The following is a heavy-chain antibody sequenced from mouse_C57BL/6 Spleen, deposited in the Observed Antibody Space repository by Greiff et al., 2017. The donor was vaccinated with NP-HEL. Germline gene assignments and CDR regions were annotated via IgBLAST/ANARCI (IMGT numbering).Heavy chain of an antibody. D-gene: IGHD1-1*01. J-gene: IGHJ2*01. CDR2: IYPRDGST. CDR3: ARYRDYGSSDGY. CDR1: GYTFTDHT. Sequence: VKLMESDAELVKPGASVKISCKVSGYTFTDHTIHWMKQRPEQGLEWIGYIYPRDGSTKYNEKFKGKATLTADKSSSTAYMQLNSLTSEDTAVYFCARYRDYGSSDGYWGKGTTLTVSS. V-gene: IGHV1-78*01.